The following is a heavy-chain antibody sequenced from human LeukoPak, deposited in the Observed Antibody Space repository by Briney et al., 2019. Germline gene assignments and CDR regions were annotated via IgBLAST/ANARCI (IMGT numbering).Heavy chain of an antibody. D-gene: IGHD2-2*01. Sequence: SETLSLTCTVSGGSISSYYWNWIRQPAGKGLEWIGRIYTSGSTNYNPSLKSRVTMSVDTSKNQFSLKLSSVTAADTAVYYCASGGYCSSTSCYGLDAFDIWGQGTMVTVSS. J-gene: IGHJ3*02. CDR1: GGSISSYY. CDR3: ASGGYCSSTSCYGLDAFDI. CDR2: IYTSGST. V-gene: IGHV4-4*07.